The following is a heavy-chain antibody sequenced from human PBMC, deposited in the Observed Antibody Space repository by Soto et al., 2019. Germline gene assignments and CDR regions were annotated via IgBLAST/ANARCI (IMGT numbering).Heavy chain of an antibody. D-gene: IGHD1-26*01. CDR2: IWFDGSNK. CDR1: GFIFSSYG. Sequence: QVQLVDSGGGVVQPGRSLRLSCAASGFIFSSYGMHWVRQAPGKGLEWVAGIWFDGSNKYYADSVKGRFTISRDNSRNTLYLQLNGLIADDTAVYYCARDAKSVETTGGFHYWGQGTLVTVSS. CDR3: ARDAKSVETTGGFHY. V-gene: IGHV3-33*01. J-gene: IGHJ4*02.